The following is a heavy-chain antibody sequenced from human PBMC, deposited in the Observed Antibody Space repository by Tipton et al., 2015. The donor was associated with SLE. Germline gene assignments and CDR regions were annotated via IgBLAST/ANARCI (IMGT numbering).Heavy chain of an antibody. Sequence: QLVQSGAEVKKPGSSVKVSCKASGGTFSSYAISWVRQAPGQGLEWMGGIIPIFGTANYAQKFQGRVTISTDRSTRTAYMELRSLRSDDTAVYYCARDRVASYRDAFDIWGQGTMVTVSS. CDR2: IIPIFGTA. D-gene: IGHD2-15*01. CDR1: GGTFSSYA. V-gene: IGHV1-69*06. CDR3: ARDRVASYRDAFDI. J-gene: IGHJ3*02.